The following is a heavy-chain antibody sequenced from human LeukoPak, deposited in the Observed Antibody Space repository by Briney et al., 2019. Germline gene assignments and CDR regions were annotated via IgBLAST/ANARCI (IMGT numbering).Heavy chain of an antibody. CDR1: GFTFSGYW. Sequence: GGSLRLSCVASGFTFSGYWMSWVRQAPGKGLEWVATIKEDGSEKHYVDSVKGRFTISRDNAKNSLFLQMNSLRAEDTAVFYCASHRLSIIVTGPHKGFDYWGQGTRVTVSS. CDR2: IKEDGSEK. V-gene: IGHV3-7*05. CDR3: ASHRLSIIVTGPHKGFDY. J-gene: IGHJ4*02. D-gene: IGHD6-19*01.